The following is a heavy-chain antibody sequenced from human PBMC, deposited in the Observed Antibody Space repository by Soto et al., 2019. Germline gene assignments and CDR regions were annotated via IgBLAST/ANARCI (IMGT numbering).Heavy chain of an antibody. Sequence: QVQLQESGPGLVKPAQTLSLTCTVSGGSISSGGYYWSWIRKHPGKGLEWIGYIYYSGSTYYNPSLKSRVTISVDTSKNQFSRKLSSVTAADTAVYYCARDGRDVVEYYFAYWGQGTLVTVSS. J-gene: IGHJ4*02. V-gene: IGHV4-31*03. CDR1: GGSISSGGYY. CDR2: IYYSGST. CDR3: ARDGRDVVEYYFAY. D-gene: IGHD5-12*01.